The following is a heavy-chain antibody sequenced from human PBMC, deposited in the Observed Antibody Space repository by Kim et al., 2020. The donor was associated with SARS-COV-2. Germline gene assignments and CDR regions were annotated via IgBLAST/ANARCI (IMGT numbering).Heavy chain of an antibody. CDR1: GGSFSGYY. Sequence: SETLSLTCAVYGGSFSGYYWSWIRQPPGKGLEWIGEINHSGSTNYNPSLKSRVTISVDTSKNQFSLKLSSVTAADTAVYYCARSPRIAAAPRLGWFDPWGQGTLVTVSS. V-gene: IGHV4-34*01. J-gene: IGHJ5*02. CDR2: INHSGST. CDR3: ARSPRIAAAPRLGWFDP. D-gene: IGHD6-13*01.